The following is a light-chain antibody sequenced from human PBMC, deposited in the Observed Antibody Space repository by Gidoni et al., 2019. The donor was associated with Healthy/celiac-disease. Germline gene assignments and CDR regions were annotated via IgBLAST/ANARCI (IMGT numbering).Light chain of an antibody. CDR2: KVS. CDR1: SSDVGGYNC. CDR3: SSYTSSSTLV. J-gene: IGLJ2*01. V-gene: IGLV2-14*01. Sequence: QSALTQPASVSGSPGQSITISCTVTSSDVGGYNCVSWYQPHPGKAPKLMIHKVSNPPSGVSNRFSGFKSGNTASLTISGLQAEDEADYYCSSYTSSSTLVFGGGTKLAVL.